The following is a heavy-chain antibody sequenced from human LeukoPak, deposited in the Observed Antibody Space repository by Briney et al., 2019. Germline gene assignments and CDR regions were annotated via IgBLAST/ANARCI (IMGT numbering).Heavy chain of an antibody. V-gene: IGHV1-24*01. CDR1: GYTLTELS. CDR3: ATSGYCSSTSCYTSYWFDP. CDR2: FDPEDGET. J-gene: IGHJ5*02. D-gene: IGHD2-2*02. Sequence: GASVKVSCKVSGYTLTELSMHWVRQAPGKGLEWMGGFDPEDGETIYAQKFQGRVTMTEDTSTDTAYMELSSLRSEDTAVYYCATSGYCSSTSCYTSYWFDPWGQGTLVTVSS.